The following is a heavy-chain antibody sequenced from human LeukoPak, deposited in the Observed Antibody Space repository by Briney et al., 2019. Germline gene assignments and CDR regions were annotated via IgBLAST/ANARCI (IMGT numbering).Heavy chain of an antibody. CDR3: ARHSGASPHYFDY. Sequence: PSETLSLTCTVSGGSISNYYWSWIRHPPGKGLEWIGFIYYSGTTHYNPSLKSRVTMSVATSNNQFSLRLSSVTAADTAIYYCARHSGASPHYFDYWGQGALVTVSS. CDR2: IYYSGTT. J-gene: IGHJ4*02. V-gene: IGHV4-59*08. CDR1: GGSISNYY. D-gene: IGHD1-26*01.